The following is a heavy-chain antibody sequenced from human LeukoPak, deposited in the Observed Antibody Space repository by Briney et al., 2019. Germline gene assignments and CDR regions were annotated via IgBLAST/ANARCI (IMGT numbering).Heavy chain of an antibody. CDR2: IYPGDSDT. CDR1: GYSFTSYW. V-gene: IGHV5-51*01. D-gene: IGHD2-21*02. J-gene: IGHJ6*03. CDR3: ARQDCGGGDCYSYHYMDV. Sequence: GASLQISCQGSGYSFTSYWIAWVRPMPGKGLEWMGVIYPGDSDTRYSPSFEGQVTISADKSITTAYLQWSSLKASDTAMYYCARQDCGGGDCYSYHYMDVWGKGTTVTVSS.